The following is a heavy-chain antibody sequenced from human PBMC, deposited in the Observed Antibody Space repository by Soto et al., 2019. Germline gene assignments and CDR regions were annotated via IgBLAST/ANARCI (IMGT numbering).Heavy chain of an antibody. Sequence: QVQLVESGGGVVQPGRSLRLSCAASGFTFSSYGMHWVRQAPGKGLEWVAVIWYDGSNKYYADSVKGRFTISRDNSKNTLYLQMNSLRDEDTAVYYGAKDRKAAAGKDYFDYWGQGTLVTVSS. D-gene: IGHD6-13*01. CDR1: GFTFSSYG. CDR3: AKDRKAAAGKDYFDY. V-gene: IGHV3-33*06. CDR2: IWYDGSNK. J-gene: IGHJ4*02.